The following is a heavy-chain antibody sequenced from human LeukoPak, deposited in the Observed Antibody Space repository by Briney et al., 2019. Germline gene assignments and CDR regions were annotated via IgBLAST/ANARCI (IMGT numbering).Heavy chain of an antibody. CDR3: AGMSYYDTRSDNWLDP. CDR2: MIPNSGNA. CDR1: GYTFTSYD. V-gene: IGHV1-8*01. D-gene: IGHD3-22*01. J-gene: IGHJ5*02. Sequence: ASVKVSCKASGYTFTSYDISWVRQATGQGLEWMGWMIPNSGNAGYAQKFQGRVTMTRDTSISTAYMELSSLRSEDTAVYYCAGMSYYDTRSDNWLDPWGQGTLVIVSS.